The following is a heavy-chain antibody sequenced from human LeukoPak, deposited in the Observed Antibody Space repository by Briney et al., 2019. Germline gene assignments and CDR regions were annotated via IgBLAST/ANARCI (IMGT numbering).Heavy chain of an antibody. Sequence: SETLSLTCTVSGGSISSRPYYWGWIRQPPGKGLEWIGSINYSGSTYYKAPLKNRVTISVDTSKNQFSLKLSSVTAADRAVYYCVRLVDGNWYHEVLLGRDYWGRGTLVTVSS. V-gene: IGHV4-39*01. CDR2: INYSGST. CDR3: VRLVDGNWYHEVLLGRDY. D-gene: IGHD1-14*01. CDR1: GGSISSRPYY. J-gene: IGHJ4*02.